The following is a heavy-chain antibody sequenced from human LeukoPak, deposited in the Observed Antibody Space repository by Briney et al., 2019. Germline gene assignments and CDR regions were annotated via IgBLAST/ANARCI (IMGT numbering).Heavy chain of an antibody. Sequence: GGSQRLSCAASGFTFSTYYMSWVRQAPGKGPEWVATINPDGTENYYVDSVKGRFTISRDNAKNSLYLQMNSLGAEDTAVYYCAREVGYWGQGTLVTVSS. CDR2: INPDGTEN. J-gene: IGHJ4*02. CDR3: AREVGY. CDR1: GFTFSTYY. D-gene: IGHD1-26*01. V-gene: IGHV3-7*01.